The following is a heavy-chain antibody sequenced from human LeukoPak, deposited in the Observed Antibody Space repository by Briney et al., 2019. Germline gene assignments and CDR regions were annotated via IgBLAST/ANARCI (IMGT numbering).Heavy chain of an antibody. CDR3: ARDLDDILTGSLQYYYYGMDV. D-gene: IGHD3-9*01. Sequence: PGGSLRLSYAASGFTFSSYAMHWVRQAPGKGLEWVAVIWYDGSNKYYADSVKGRFTISRDNSKNTLYLQMNSLRAEDTAVYYCARDLDDILTGSLQYYYYGMDVWGQGTTVTVSS. CDR1: GFTFSSYA. CDR2: IWYDGSNK. J-gene: IGHJ6*02. V-gene: IGHV3-33*08.